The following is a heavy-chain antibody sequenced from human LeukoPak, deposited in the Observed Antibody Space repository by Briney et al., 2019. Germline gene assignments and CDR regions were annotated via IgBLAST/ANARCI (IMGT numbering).Heavy chain of an antibody. D-gene: IGHD4-17*01. CDR2: NNATSGGT. J-gene: IGHJ4*02. Sequence: AAVKVSCKASGYAFTVYYMYWGWHAPGQGLEMMGWNNATSGGTKYAQKIQGMVTNTRDTTINTAYMDLSTLTTDDKAGYYCANADYGDCFDYWGQGTLVTVSS. CDR3: ANADYGDCFDY. V-gene: IGHV1-2*02. CDR1: GYAFTVYY.